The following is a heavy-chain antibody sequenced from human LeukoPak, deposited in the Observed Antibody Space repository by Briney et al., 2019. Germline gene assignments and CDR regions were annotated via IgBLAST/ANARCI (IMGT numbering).Heavy chain of an antibody. CDR1: RFTFSSHL. CDR2: ISQHGSEK. V-gene: IGHV3-7*03. Sequence: PGGSLRLSCAASRFTFSSHLMSSVRPAPGKGLEWVAKISQHGSEKNYVYSLKGRFTISRDNAQNSLYLQMNGLRAEDRAVYYGAKDGVWSFDYWGQGTLVTVSS. D-gene: IGHD3-10*01. CDR3: AKDGVWSFDY. J-gene: IGHJ4*02.